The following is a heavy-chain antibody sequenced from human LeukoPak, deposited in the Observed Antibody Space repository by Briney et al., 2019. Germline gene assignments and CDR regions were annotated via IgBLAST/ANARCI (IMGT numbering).Heavy chain of an antibody. D-gene: IGHD2-15*01. Sequence: GASVKVSCKASGYTFTSYGISWVRQAPGQGLEWMGWISAYNGNTNYAQKLQGRVTMTTDTSTSTVYMELSSLRSEDTAVYYCARDGDYSQPPFDYWGQGTLVTVSS. CDR3: ARDGDYSQPPFDY. J-gene: IGHJ4*02. V-gene: IGHV1-18*01. CDR1: GYTFTSYG. CDR2: ISAYNGNT.